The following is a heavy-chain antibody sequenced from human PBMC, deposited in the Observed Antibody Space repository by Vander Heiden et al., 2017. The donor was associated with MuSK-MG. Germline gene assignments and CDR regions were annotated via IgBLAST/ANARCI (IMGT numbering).Heavy chain of an antibody. CDR3: TTDMWNTYYYGSGSYSH. J-gene: IGHJ1*01. CDR1: GFTFSNAW. V-gene: IGHV3-15*01. CDR2: IKSKTDGGTT. D-gene: IGHD3-10*01. Sequence: EVQLVESGGGLVKPGGSLRLSCAASGFTFSNAWMSWVRQAPGKGLEWVGRIKSKTDGGTTDYAAPVKGRFTISRDDSKNTLYLQMNSLKTEDTAVYYCTTDMWNTYYYGSGSYSHWGQGTLVTVSS.